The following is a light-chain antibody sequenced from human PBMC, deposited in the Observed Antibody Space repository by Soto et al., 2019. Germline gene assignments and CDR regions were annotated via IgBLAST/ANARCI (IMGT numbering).Light chain of an antibody. CDR3: QQYDYWPRT. Sequence: EIVMTQSPATLSVSPGERATLSCRASQSVGISLAWYQQKPGQAPRLLMYGASMRATGFPAMFSGSGSVTEFTLTISSLQSEDFAVYYCQQYDYWPRTFGGGTKVEI. CDR2: GAS. J-gene: IGKJ4*01. V-gene: IGKV3-15*01. CDR1: QSVGIS.